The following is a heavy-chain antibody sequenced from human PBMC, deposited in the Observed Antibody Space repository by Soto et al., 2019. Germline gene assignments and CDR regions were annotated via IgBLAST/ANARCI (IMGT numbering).Heavy chain of an antibody. V-gene: IGHV3-23*01. CDR2: ISGSGGGT. CDR1: GFTFSSYA. Sequence: EVQLLESGGGLVQPGGSLRLSCAASGFTFSSYAMSWVRQAPGKGLEWVSAISGSGGGTYYADSVKGRFTISRDNSKNTLYLQMNSLRAEDTAVYYCAKDKLGVGGWYGGFDYWGQGTLVTVSS. D-gene: IGHD6-19*01. CDR3: AKDKLGVGGWYGGFDY. J-gene: IGHJ4*02.